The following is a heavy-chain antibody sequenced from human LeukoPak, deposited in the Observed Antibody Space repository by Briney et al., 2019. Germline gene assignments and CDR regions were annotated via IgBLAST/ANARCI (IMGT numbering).Heavy chain of an antibody. CDR2: IFYSGST. V-gene: IGHV4-39*01. D-gene: IGHD5-24*01. CDR3: ARHPSGRMWLQQGGWFDP. CDR1: GGSISTSNYY. Sequence: SETLSLTCTVSGGSISTSNYYWGWIRQPPGKCLEWIGNIFYSGSTYYSPSLKSRVTISLDTSRNQFSLKLTSVTAADTAVYYCARHPSGRMWLQQGGWFDPWGQGTLVTVSS. J-gene: IGHJ5*02.